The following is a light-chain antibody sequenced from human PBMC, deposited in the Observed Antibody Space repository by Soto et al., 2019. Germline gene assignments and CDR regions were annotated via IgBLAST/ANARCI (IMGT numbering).Light chain of an antibody. J-gene: IGKJ3*01. CDR1: QGISSF. Sequence: IQLTQSPSSLSASVGDRVTITCRASQGISSFLAWYQQKPEKAPKLLIYGASTLQSGVPSRFSGIGSGTDCTHTSGSLQPADFATYYCQQHNSFPIPFGPGTKVYSK. V-gene: IGKV1-9*01. CDR2: GAS. CDR3: QQHNSFPIP.